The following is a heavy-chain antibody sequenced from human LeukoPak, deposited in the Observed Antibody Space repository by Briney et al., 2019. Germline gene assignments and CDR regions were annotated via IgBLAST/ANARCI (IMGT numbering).Heavy chain of an antibody. V-gene: IGHV5-51*01. CDR1: GSSFTSYW. D-gene: IGHD2-2*01. CDR3: ARQYQLPNWFDP. CDR2: IYPGDSDT. J-gene: IGHJ5*02. Sequence: GESLQISCQGSGSSFTSYWIGWVRQLPGKGLEWMGIIYPGDSDTRYSPSFQGQVTISADKSISTAYLQWSSLKASDTAMYYCARQYQLPNWFDPWGQGTLVTVSS.